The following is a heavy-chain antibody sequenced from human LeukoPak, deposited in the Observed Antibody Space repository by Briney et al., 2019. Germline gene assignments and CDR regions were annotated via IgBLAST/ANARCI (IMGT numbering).Heavy chain of an antibody. D-gene: IGHD3-3*01. CDR2: ISSSSSSI. J-gene: IGHJ5*02. CDR1: GFSFSKFG. V-gene: IGHV3-21*01. Sequence: PGGSLRLSCAASGFSFSKFGMNWVRQAPGKGLEWVSSISSSSSSIFYADSVKGRFTISRDNAKNSLYLQMSSLRAEDTAVYYCARRIDFCSGNHKVKWFDPWGQGTLVTVSS. CDR3: ARRIDFCSGNHKVKWFDP.